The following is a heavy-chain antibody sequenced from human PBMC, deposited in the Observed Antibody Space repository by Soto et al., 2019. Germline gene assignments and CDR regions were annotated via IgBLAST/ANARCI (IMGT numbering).Heavy chain of an antibody. J-gene: IGHJ4*02. D-gene: IGHD5-18*01. CDR1: GFTFSSHS. Sequence: EVQLVESGGGLIQPGGSLRLPCAASGFTFSSHSINWVRQAPGKGLEWVSYISGSGATKYYADSVKGRFTISRDNARNSLYLQMSSLSDEDTAVYYCARAIRGFSYVVDYWGQGTLVTVSS. CDR2: ISGSGATK. V-gene: IGHV3-48*02. CDR3: ARAIRGFSYVVDY.